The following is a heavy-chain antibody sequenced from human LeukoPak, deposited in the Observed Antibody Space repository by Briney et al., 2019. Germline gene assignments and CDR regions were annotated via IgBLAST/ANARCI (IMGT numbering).Heavy chain of an antibody. CDR1: VFTFTDAW. D-gene: IGHD3-16*02. Sequence: GGSLRLSSAAPVFTFTDAWISRVRQALEKGLEWVSVICSGGSTYYADSVKGRFTISRDNSKNTLYLQMNSLRAEDTAVYYCARVIIISVARWFDPWGQGTLVTVSS. CDR3: ARVIIISVARWFDP. CDR2: ICSGGST. J-gene: IGHJ5*02. V-gene: IGHV3-66*01.